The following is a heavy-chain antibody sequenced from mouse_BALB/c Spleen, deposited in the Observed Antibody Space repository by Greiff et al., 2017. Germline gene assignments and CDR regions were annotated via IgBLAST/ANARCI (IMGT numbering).Heavy chain of an antibody. Sequence: VQLKQSGAELVKPGASVKLSCTASGFNIKDTYMHWVKQRPEQGLEWIGRIDPANGNTKYDPKFQGKATITADTSSNTAYLQLSSLTSEDTAVYYCATEIGNPTWLAYWGQGTLVTVSA. CDR3: ATEIGNPTWLAY. D-gene: IGHD2-1*01. CDR1: GFNIKDTY. V-gene: IGHV14-3*02. J-gene: IGHJ3*01. CDR2: IDPANGNT.